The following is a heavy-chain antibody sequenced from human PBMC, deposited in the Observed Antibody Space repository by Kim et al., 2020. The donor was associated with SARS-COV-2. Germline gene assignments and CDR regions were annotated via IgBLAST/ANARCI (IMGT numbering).Heavy chain of an antibody. CDR3: ARVGDH. CDR2: PILGIA. J-gene: IGHJ4*02. Sequence: PILGIATPAQKFQGRVTITADKSTSTAYMELSSLRSEDTAVYYCARVGDHWGQGTLVTVSS. V-gene: IGHV1-69*04. D-gene: IGHD3-16*01.